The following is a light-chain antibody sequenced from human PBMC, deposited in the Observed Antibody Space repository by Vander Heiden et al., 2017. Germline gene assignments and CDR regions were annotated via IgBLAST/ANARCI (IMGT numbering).Light chain of an antibody. CDR2: SNN. CDR1: SSNIGSNN. CDR3: AAWDDSRNGPV. Sequence: QSVLTQPPSASGTPGQGVPISSSGSSSNIGSNNVNWYQQLPGTAPKLLIYSNNQRPSGVPDRFSGSKSGTSASLAISGLQSEDEADYYCAAWDDSRNGPVFGGGTKLTVL. J-gene: IGLJ2*01. V-gene: IGLV1-44*01.